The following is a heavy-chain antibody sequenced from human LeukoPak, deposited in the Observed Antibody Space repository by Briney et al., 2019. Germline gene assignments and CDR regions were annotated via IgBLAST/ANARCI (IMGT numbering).Heavy chain of an antibody. V-gene: IGHV3-33*01. Sequence: PGGSLRLSCAASGFTFSSYGMHWVRQAPGKGLEWVAVIWYDGSNKYYADSVKGRFTISRDNSKNTLYLQMNSLRAEDTAFYYCARDLAYSRLDYWGQGMLVTVSS. CDR3: ARDLAYSRLDY. CDR1: GFTFSSYG. D-gene: IGHD5-18*01. CDR2: IWYDGSNK. J-gene: IGHJ4*02.